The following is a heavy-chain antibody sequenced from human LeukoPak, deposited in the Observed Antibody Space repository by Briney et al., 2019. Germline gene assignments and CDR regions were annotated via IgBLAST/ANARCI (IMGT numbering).Heavy chain of an antibody. J-gene: IGHJ3*02. D-gene: IGHD2-2*01. CDR2: ISYDGSNK. V-gene: IGHV3-30*18. Sequence: GRSLRLSCAASGFTFSSYGMHWVRQAPGKGLEWVAVISYDGSNKYYADSVKGRFTISRDNSKNTLYLQMNSLRAEDTAVYYCAKTDDRVPAARAFDIWGQGTMVTVSS. CDR1: GFTFSSYG. CDR3: AKTDDRVPAARAFDI.